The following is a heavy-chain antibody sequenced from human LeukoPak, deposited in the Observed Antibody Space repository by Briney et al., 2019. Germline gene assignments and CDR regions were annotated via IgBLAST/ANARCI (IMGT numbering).Heavy chain of an antibody. Sequence: ASVKVSCKSSGYTFNSYGITWVRQARGQGLEWLGGIIPSVQRGSEHYAQKFQGRITITADAPRTTIYMELRSLRSEDTGVYYCARGRLTMMRRLSFHYYMDVWGEGTTVTVSS. CDR2: IIPSVQRGSE. D-gene: IGHD2-2*01. J-gene: IGHJ6*03. V-gene: IGHV1-69*13. CDR1: GYTFNSYG. CDR3: ARGRLTMMRRLSFHYYMDV.